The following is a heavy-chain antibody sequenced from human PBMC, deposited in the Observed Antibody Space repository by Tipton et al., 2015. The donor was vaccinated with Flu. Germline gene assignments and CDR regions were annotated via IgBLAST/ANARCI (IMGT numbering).Heavy chain of an antibody. V-gene: IGHV4-59*01. CDR1: GGSISSYY. CDR2: IYYSGST. D-gene: IGHD3-9*01. Sequence: TLSLTCTVSGGSISSYYWSWSRQPPGKGLEWIGYIYYSGSTNYNPSLKSRVTISVDTSKNQFSLKLSSVTAADTAAYYCSRDRKEILTGSPRYYYGMDVWGQGTTLRVSS. CDR3: SRDRKEILTGSPRYYYGMDV. J-gene: IGHJ6*02.